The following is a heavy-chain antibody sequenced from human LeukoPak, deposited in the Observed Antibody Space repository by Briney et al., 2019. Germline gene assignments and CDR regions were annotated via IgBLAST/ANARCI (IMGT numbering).Heavy chain of an antibody. D-gene: IGHD2-8*01. CDR2: IGAYNGNT. CDR3: ARLYVMEDWFDP. Sequence: ASVKISCKASGYTFTSYGISWVRQAPGQGLEWMGWIGAYNGNTNYAQKLQGRVTMTTDTSTSTAYMELRSLRSDDTAVYYCARLYVMEDWFDPWGQGTLVTVSS. J-gene: IGHJ5*02. CDR1: GYTFTSYG. V-gene: IGHV1-18*01.